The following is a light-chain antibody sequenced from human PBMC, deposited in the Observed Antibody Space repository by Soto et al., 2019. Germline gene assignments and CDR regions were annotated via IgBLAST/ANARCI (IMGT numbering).Light chain of an antibody. CDR1: QSVYSNF. CDR2: GAS. J-gene: IGKJ4*02. CDR3: QQYGRSPLT. V-gene: IGKV3-20*01. Sequence: EIVLTQSPGTLSLSPGERATLSCRASQSVYSNFLAWYQQKPGQAPRLLIYGASSRATGIPTRFSGSGSGTAFTLTISRLEPEDVAVYYCQQYGRSPLTFGGGTKVEIK.